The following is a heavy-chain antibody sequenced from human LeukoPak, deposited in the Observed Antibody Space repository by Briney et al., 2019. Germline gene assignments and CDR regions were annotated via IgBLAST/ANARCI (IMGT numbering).Heavy chain of an antibody. CDR3: AREGGSGWYSNWFDP. Sequence: PGGSLRLSCAASGFTFSSCSMNWVRQAPGKGLEWLSSISTTSRYIYSADSLEGRFTISRDNAKNSLYLQMNSLRAEDTAVYYCAREGGSGWYSNWFDPWGQGTLVTVSS. D-gene: IGHD6-19*01. J-gene: IGHJ5*02. V-gene: IGHV3-21*01. CDR2: ISTTSRYI. CDR1: GFTFSSCS.